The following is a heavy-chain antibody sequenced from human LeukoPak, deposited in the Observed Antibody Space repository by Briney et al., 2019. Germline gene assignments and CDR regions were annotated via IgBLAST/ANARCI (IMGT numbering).Heavy chain of an antibody. CDR2: IYYSGST. CDR1: GGSISSYY. CDR3: ARIYCSSTSCFDY. J-gene: IGHJ4*02. V-gene: IGHV4-59*12. D-gene: IGHD2-2*01. Sequence: PSETLSLTCTVSGGSISSYYWSWIRQPPGKGLEWIGYIYYSGSTNYNPSLKSRVTISVDTSKSQFSLKLSSVTAADTAVYYCARIYCSSTSCFDYWGQGTLVTVSS.